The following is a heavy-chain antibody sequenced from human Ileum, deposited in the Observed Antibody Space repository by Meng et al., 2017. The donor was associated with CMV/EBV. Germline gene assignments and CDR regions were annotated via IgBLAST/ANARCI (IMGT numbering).Heavy chain of an antibody. V-gene: IGHV4-4*07. Sequence: QVHLQESGPGVVKPSDTLSLTCTVSGGSVTSHWWSWIRQSAGKGLEWIGRIYITGRTNYTPSHKSRVTLSIDKSKDQFSLRLNSVTAADTAVYYCTRDLLVAAAAVFDSWGQGTLVTVSS. J-gene: IGHJ4*02. CDR2: IYITGRT. CDR3: TRDLLVAAAAVFDS. D-gene: IGHD6-13*01. CDR1: GGSVTSHW.